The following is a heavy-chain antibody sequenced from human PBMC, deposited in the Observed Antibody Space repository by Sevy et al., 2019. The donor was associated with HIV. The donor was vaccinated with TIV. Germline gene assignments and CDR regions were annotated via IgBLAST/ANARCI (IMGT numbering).Heavy chain of an antibody. CDR2: ISHSGDST. CDR3: AGRKVGDFWSGSIRGPWAGGPLFDY. CDR1: GFTFSSYA. V-gene: IGHV3-23*01. J-gene: IGHJ4*02. D-gene: IGHD3-3*01. Sequence: GGSLRLSCTSSGFTFSSYAMNWVRQAPGKGLEWVSTISHSGDSTYYADSVKGRFTISRDNSENTLYLQMNSLGAEDTALYYCAGRKVGDFWSGSIRGPWAGGPLFDYWGQRTLVTVSS.